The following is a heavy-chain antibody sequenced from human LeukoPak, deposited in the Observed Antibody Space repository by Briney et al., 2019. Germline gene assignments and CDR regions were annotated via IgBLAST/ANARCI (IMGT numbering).Heavy chain of an antibody. CDR1: GGTFSSYA. CDR3: ARDGVVTHLLDY. D-gene: IGHD3-3*01. Sequence: SVKVSCKASGGTFSSYAISWVRQAPGQGLEWMGGIIPIFGTANYAQKFQGRVTITADESTSTAYMELSSLRSEDTAVYYCARDGVVTHLLDYWGQGTLVTVSS. V-gene: IGHV1-69*13. CDR2: IIPIFGTA. J-gene: IGHJ4*02.